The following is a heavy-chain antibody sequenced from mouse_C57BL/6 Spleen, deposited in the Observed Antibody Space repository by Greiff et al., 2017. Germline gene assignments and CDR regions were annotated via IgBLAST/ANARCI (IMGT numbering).Heavy chain of an antibody. CDR1: GYTFTSYW. J-gene: IGHJ4*01. CDR3: ARSDGNYEYAIDY. Sequence: QVQLQQPGAELVRPGSSVMLSCKASGYTFTSYWMHWVKQRPFHGLEWIGNIDPSDSETPYNQKFKDKAPLTVDKSSSTAYMQLSNLTSEDSAVYYCARSDGNYEYAIDYGGQGTSVTVAS. CDR2: IDPSDSET. D-gene: IGHD2-1*01. V-gene: IGHV1-52*01.